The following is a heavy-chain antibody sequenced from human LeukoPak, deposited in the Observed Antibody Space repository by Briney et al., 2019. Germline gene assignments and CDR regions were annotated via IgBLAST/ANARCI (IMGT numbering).Heavy chain of an antibody. CDR1: AASVSIIDSY. D-gene: IGHD2-21*01. V-gene: IGHV4-39*01. CDR2: IYYGGTT. CDR3: ARRGLVVVPL. J-gene: IGHJ4*02. Sequence: PETLSLTCTVSAASVSIIDSYWVWVRHPPGKGLEWIASIYYGGTTYYTPSLKTRVTISANTSKNQFSLEVTSVTAADTAVYYCARRGLVVVPLGGQGTLVTVSS.